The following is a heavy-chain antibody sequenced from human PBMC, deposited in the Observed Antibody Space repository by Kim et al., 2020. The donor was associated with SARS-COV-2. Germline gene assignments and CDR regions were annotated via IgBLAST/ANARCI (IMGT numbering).Heavy chain of an antibody. V-gene: IGHV3-7*01. Sequence: GSGQNYVGSLRGRFTISRDNTRNSLYLHMESLRAEDTAVYYCTTKNYWGQGTLVTVSS. J-gene: IGHJ4*02. CDR3: TTKNY. CDR2: GSGQ.